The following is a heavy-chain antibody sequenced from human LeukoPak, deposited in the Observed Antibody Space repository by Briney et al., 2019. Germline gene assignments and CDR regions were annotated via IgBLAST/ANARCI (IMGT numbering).Heavy chain of an antibody. D-gene: IGHD1-20*01. CDR1: GFTFSSYG. V-gene: IGHV3-30*02. CDR3: AKVYNWNRDAFDI. CDR2: IRYDGSNK. J-gene: IGHJ3*02. Sequence: GGSLRLSCAASGFTFSSYGMHWVRQAPGKGLEWVAFIRYDGSNKYYADYVKGRFTISRDNSKNTLYLQMNSLRAEDTAVYYCAKVYNWNRDAFDIWGQGTMVTVSS.